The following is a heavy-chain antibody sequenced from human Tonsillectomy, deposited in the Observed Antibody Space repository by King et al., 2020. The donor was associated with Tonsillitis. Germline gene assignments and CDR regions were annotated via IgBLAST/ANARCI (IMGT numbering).Heavy chain of an antibody. V-gene: IGHV3-11*06. J-gene: IGHJ4*02. Sequence: ESGGGLVWPGGSLRLSCAASGFTFSDYYINWVRQAPGKGLEWISYISGSSDDTNYADSVTGRFIIWRDKAKKTVYLHMNSLRAEDTAVYSCARDYHGVKGYGHWGQGTLVTVSS. CDR2: ISGSSDDT. CDR1: GFTFSDYY. D-gene: IGHD5-18*01. CDR3: ARDYHGVKGYGH.